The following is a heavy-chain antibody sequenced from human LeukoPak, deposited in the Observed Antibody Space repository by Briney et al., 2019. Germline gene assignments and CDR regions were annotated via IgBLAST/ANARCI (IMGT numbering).Heavy chain of an antibody. V-gene: IGHV1-2*02. CDR2: INPNSGGT. CDR1: GFTFSRSV. Sequence: ASVKVSCKASGFTFSRSVVQWVRQARGQGLEWMGWINPNSGGTNYAQKFQGRVTMTRDTSISTAYMELSRLRSDDTAVYYCARDSGSLDYFDYWGQGTLVTVSS. J-gene: IGHJ4*02. D-gene: IGHD1-26*01. CDR3: ARDSGSLDYFDY.